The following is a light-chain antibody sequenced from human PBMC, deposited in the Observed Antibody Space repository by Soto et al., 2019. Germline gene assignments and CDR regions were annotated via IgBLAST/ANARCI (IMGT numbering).Light chain of an antibody. CDR1: SSNIGSNT. J-gene: IGLJ3*02. CDR3: AAWHESLNGWV. Sequence: QSVLTQPPSASGTPGQRVTISCSGSSSNIGSNTVNWYQHLPGTAPKLLIYRNDQRPSGVSDRFSGSKSGTSASLAISGLQSEDEADYYCAAWHESLNGWVFGGGTKLTVL. CDR2: RND. V-gene: IGLV1-44*01.